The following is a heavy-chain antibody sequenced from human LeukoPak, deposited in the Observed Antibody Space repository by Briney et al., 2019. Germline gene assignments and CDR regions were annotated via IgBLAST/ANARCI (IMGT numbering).Heavy chain of an antibody. J-gene: IGHJ6*03. CDR2: IKSKTDGGTT. CDR3: TALVPAAPYYMDV. D-gene: IGHD2-2*01. CDR1: GFTFSNAW. V-gene: IGHV3-15*01. Sequence: RSGGSLRLSCAASGFTFSNAWMSWVRQAPGKGLEWVGRIKSKTDGGTTDYAAPVKGRFTISRDDSKNTLYLQMNSLKTEDTAVYYCTALVPAAPYYMDVWGKGTTVTVSS.